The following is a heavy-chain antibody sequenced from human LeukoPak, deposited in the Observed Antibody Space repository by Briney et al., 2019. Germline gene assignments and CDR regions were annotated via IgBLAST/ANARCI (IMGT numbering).Heavy chain of an antibody. D-gene: IGHD1-26*01. J-gene: IGHJ6*03. CDR3: ARDALHYRLYYYMDV. V-gene: IGHV1-2*02. CDR2: INPNSGGT. Sequence: ASVKVSCKASGYTFTGYYMHWVRQAPGQGLEWMGWINPNSGGTNYAQKFQGRVTMTRDTSISTAYMELSRLRSDDTAVCYCARDALHYRLYYYMDVWGKGTTVTVSS. CDR1: GYTFTGYY.